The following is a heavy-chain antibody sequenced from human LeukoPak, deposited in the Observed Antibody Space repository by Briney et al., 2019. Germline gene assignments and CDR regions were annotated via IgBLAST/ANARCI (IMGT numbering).Heavy chain of an antibody. V-gene: IGHV4-59*01. CDR2: IYYSGST. Sequence: SGTLSLTCTVSGGSISSCYWSWIRQPPGKGLEWIGYIYYSGSTNYNPSLKSRVTISVDTSKNQFSLKLSFVTAADTAVYYCAREGGGLLWFGELSSSAFDIWGQGTMVTVSS. D-gene: IGHD3-10*01. CDR1: GGSISSCY. CDR3: AREGGGLLWFGELSSSAFDI. J-gene: IGHJ3*02.